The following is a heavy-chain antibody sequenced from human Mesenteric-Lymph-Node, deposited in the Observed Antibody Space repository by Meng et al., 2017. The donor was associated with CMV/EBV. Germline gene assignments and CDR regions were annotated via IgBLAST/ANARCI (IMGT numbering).Heavy chain of an antibody. J-gene: IGHJ4*02. CDR3: ARDGSYYYASGNYYNNFDY. D-gene: IGHD3-10*01. Sequence: GESLKISCAASGFIFDDYGMSWVRQAPGKGLEWVSSISTSSNYIYYADSVKGRFTISRDNARNSLYLQMNSLRAEDTAVYYCARDGSYYYASGNYYNNFDYWGQGTLVTVSS. CDR1: GFIFDDYG. CDR2: ISTSSNYI. V-gene: IGHV3-21*01.